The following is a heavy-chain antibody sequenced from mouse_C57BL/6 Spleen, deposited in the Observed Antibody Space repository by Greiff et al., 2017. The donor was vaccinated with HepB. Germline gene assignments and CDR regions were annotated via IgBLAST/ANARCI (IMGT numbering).Heavy chain of an antibody. J-gene: IGHJ2*01. CDR2: IYPGSGST. Sequence: QVQLQQPGAELVKPGASVKMSCKASGYTFTSYWITWVKQRPGHGLEWIGVIYPGSGSTNYNEKFKSKATLTVDTSSSTAYMQLSSLTSEDSAVYDCARDYGSSSGYYFDYWGQGTTLTVSS. CDR3: ARDYGSSSGYYFDY. D-gene: IGHD1-1*01. CDR1: GYTFTSYW. V-gene: IGHV1-55*01.